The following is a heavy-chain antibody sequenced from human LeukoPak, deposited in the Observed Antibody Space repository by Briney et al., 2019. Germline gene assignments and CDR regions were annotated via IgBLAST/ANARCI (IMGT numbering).Heavy chain of an antibody. CDR3: ARGETMVRGVLGYYYYMDV. D-gene: IGHD3-10*01. CDR2: ISSSGSTI. CDR1: GFTFSSYS. V-gene: IGHV3-48*01. J-gene: IGHJ6*03. Sequence: GGSLRLSCAASGFTFSSYSMNWVRQAPGKGLEWVSYISSSGSTIYYADSVKGRFTISRDNAKNSLYLQMNSLRAEDTAVYYCARGETMVRGVLGYYYYMDVWGKGTTVTVSS.